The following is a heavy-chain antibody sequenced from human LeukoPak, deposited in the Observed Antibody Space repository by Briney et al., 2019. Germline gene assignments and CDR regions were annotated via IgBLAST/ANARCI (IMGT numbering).Heavy chain of an antibody. J-gene: IGHJ6*02. CDR1: GFTFSTYV. CDR2: IIDRGGST. Sequence: GGSLRLSCAASGFTFSTYVMNWVRQAPGKGLEWVSTIIDRGGSTYYADSVKGRFTISRDNSKSTLYLQMNSLRAEDTAVYYCGRYYVMDVWGQGTSVTVSS. CDR3: GRYYVMDV. V-gene: IGHV3-23*01.